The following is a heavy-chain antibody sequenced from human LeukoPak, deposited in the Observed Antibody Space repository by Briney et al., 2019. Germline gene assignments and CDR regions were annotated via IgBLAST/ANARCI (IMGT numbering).Heavy chain of an antibody. CDR3: AKDLRMTTVTKADY. Sequence: GGSLRLSCAASGFTFSSYSMNWVRQAPGKGLEWVALIRYDGSNKYYADSVKGRFTISRDNSKNTLYLQMNSLRAEDTAVYYCAKDLRMTTVTKADYWGQGTLVTVSS. J-gene: IGHJ4*02. D-gene: IGHD4-17*01. CDR2: IRYDGSNK. CDR1: GFTFSSYS. V-gene: IGHV3-30*02.